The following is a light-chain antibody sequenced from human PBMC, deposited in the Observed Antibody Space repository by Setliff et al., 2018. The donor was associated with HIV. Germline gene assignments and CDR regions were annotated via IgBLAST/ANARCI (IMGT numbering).Light chain of an antibody. J-gene: IGLJ2*01. V-gene: IGLV1-36*01. Sequence: QSVLTQPPSVSEAPRQRVTISCSGSSSNIGNNAVNWYQQLPGKAPRLLIYYDDLLPSGVSDRFSGSKSGNTASLTISGLQADDEAHYYCCAYAGNSDLIFGGGTKVTVL. CDR3: CAYAGNSDLI. CDR1: SSNIGNNA. CDR2: YDD.